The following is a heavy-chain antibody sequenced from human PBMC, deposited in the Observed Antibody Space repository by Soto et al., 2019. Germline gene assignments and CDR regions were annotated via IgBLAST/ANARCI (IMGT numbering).Heavy chain of an antibody. V-gene: IGHV4-59*12. Sequence: SETLSLTCTVSGGSISSYYWSWIRQPPGKGLEWIGYIYYSGSTNYNPSLRSRVTISADTSKNQFSLKLSSMTAADTAVYYCARWKSFGEFIFDSWGQGTLVTVSS. CDR3: ARWKSFGEFIFDS. D-gene: IGHD3-10*01. CDR2: IYYSGST. CDR1: GGSISSYY. J-gene: IGHJ4*02.